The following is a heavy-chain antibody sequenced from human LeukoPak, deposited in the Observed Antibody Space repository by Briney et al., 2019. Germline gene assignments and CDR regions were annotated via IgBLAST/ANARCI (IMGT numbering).Heavy chain of an antibody. CDR1: GYTFTGYY. J-gene: IGHJ6*03. V-gene: IGHV1-2*02. Sequence: GASVKVSCKASGYTFTGYYMHWVRQAPGQGLEWMGWINPNSGGTNYAQKFQGRVTMTRDTSISTAYMELSRLRSDDTAVYYCARGVVRGAPYYYMDVWGKGTTVTISS. CDR2: INPNSGGT. D-gene: IGHD3-10*01. CDR3: ARGVVRGAPYYYMDV.